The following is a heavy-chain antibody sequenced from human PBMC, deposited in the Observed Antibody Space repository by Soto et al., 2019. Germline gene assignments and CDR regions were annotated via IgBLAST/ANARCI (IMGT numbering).Heavy chain of an antibody. V-gene: IGHV1-69*01. J-gene: IGHJ6*02. CDR3: ARRGPILGELSGDYYYYGMDV. Sequence: QVQLVQSGAEVKKPGSSVKVSCKASGGTFSSYAISWVRQAPGQGLEWMGGIIPIFGTANYAQKFQGRVTITADDSTSTAYMELSSLRSEDTAVYYCARRGPILGELSGDYYYYGMDVWGQGTTVTVSS. D-gene: IGHD3-16*02. CDR2: IIPIFGTA. CDR1: GGTFSSYA.